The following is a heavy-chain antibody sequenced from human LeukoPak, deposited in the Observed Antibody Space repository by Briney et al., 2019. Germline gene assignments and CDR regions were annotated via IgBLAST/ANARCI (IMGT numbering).Heavy chain of an antibody. CDR1: GYTFTGYY. CDR2: INPNSGGT. Sequence: GASVKVSCKASGYTFTGYYMHWVRQAPGQGLEWMGWINPNSGGTNYAQKFQGRVTMTRDTSISTAYMELSRLRSDDTAVYYCARDADNYTGGWSDPWGQGTLVTVSS. V-gene: IGHV1-2*02. D-gene: IGHD4-11*01. J-gene: IGHJ5*02. CDR3: ARDADNYTGGWSDP.